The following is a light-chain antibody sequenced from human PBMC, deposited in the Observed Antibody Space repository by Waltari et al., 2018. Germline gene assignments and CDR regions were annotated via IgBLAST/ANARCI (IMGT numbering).Light chain of an antibody. CDR1: SSNIGAGYD. CDR3: QSYDSLSGSM. Sequence: QSVLTQPPSVSVAPGQRVTISCTGSSSNIGAGYDVHCYQPLPGKVPKLLKYGNGRRPSGVPLRFAGSKSGTSAYLAITGLQAEDEATYYCQSYDSLSGSMFGGGTKLTVL. CDR2: GNG. J-gene: IGLJ3*02. V-gene: IGLV1-40*01.